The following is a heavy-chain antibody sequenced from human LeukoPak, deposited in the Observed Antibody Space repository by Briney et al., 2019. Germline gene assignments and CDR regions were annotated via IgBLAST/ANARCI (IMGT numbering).Heavy chain of an antibody. CDR1: GGSISSGSYY. V-gene: IGHV4-61*02. CDR2: IYTSGST. CDR3: ARDRDAFDI. J-gene: IGHJ3*02. Sequence: SQTLSLTCTVSGGSISSGSYYWSRIRQPAGKGLEWIGRIYTSGSTNYNPSLKSRVTISVDTSKNQFPLKLSSVTAADTAVYYCARDRDAFDIWGQGTMVTVSS.